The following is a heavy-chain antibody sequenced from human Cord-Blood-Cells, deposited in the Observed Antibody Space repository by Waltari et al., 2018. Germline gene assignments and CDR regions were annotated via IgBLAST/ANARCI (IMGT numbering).Heavy chain of an antibody. D-gene: IGHD6-13*01. Sequence: QLQLQESGPGLVKPSETLSLTCTVSGGSISSSSYYWGWIRQPPGKGLEWIGSIYYSGSTYYNPSLKSRVTISVDASKNPFSLTLSSVTAPATAVYYWALSITAAAGPSFDYWGQGTLVTVSS. J-gene: IGHJ4*02. V-gene: IGHV4-39*01. CDR3: ALSITAAAGPSFDY. CDR2: IYYSGST. CDR1: GGSISSSSYY.